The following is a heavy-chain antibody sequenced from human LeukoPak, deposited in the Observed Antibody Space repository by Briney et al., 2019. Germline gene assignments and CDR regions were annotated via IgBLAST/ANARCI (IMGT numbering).Heavy chain of an antibody. J-gene: IGHJ5*02. CDR3: ARHVTQLVHHNWFDP. CDR1: GGSLSSYY. CDR2: IYYSGST. D-gene: IGHD6-6*01. Sequence: PSETLSLTCTVSGGSLSSYYWSWIRQPPGKGLEWIGYIYYSGSTNYNPSLKSRVTISVDTSKNQFSLKLSSVTAADTAVYYCARHVTQLVHHNWFDPWGQGTLVTVSS. V-gene: IGHV4-59*01.